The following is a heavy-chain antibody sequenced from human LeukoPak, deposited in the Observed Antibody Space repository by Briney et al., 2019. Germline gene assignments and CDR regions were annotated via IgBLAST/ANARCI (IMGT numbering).Heavy chain of an antibody. V-gene: IGHV4-4*09. J-gene: IGHJ3*02. CDR2: IYTSGST. CDR3: ARVDAIHAFDI. Sequence: SETLSLTCSVSRASFNGSDYCWGWVRQPPGKGLEWIGYIYTSGSTNYNPSLKSRVTISVDTSKNQFSLKLSSVTAADTAVYYCARVDAIHAFDIWGQGTMVTVSS. CDR1: RASFNGSDYC. D-gene: IGHD2-8*01.